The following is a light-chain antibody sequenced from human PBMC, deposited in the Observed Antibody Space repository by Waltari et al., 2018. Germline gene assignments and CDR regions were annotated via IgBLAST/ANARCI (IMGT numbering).Light chain of an antibody. CDR2: RAS. CDR1: QSVSTW. CDR3: QQYGIYRA. J-gene: IGKJ1*01. Sequence: DVQMTQSPSTLSASVGDRVTITCRASQSVSTWLAWYQQKPGKAPNLLIYRASTLETGVPSRFSGSGSGTEFTLTISSLQPDYFATYYCQQYGIYRAFGQGTKVDIK. V-gene: IGKV1-5*03.